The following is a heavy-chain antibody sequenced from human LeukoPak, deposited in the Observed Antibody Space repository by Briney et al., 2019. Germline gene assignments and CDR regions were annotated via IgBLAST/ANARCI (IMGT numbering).Heavy chain of an antibody. Sequence: AESLSLSCAVSGGSFSGYYWSWVRQPPGKGLEWVGGINHSGSTNYNPSSKSRVIISVGTYKNQFSFKLMNVMGGDTAVYYCVETVAGTGFDYWGQGTLVTVSS. CDR3: VETVAGTGFDY. J-gene: IGHJ4*02. CDR1: GGSFSGYY. D-gene: IGHD6-19*01. CDR2: INHSGST. V-gene: IGHV4-34*01.